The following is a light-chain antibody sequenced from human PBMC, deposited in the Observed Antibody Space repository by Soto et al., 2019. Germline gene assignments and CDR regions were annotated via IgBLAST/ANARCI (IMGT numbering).Light chain of an antibody. CDR3: QYYGTSPQT. J-gene: IGKJ1*01. Sequence: ENVLTQSPGTLSLSTGERATLSCRASQSVSSSALAWYQQKPGQAPRRLIYGASSRATGIPDRFSGSGSGTDFTLTISRLEPEDFAVYYCQYYGTSPQTFGQGTKVDIK. CDR2: GAS. CDR1: QSVSSSA. V-gene: IGKV3-20*01.